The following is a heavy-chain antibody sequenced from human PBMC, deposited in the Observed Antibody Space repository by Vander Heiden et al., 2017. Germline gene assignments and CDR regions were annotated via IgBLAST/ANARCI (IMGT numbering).Heavy chain of an antibody. CDR3: ARDLIAVAGHNWFDP. CDR1: AFSFSGYS. CDR2: ISSSSSTI. D-gene: IGHD6-19*01. V-gene: IGHV3-48*02. Sequence: VQLVESGGGLVQPGGSLRLSCAASAFSFSGYSMNWVRQAPGKGLEWVSYISSSSSTIYYADSVKGRFTISRDNAKNSLYLQMNSLRDEDTAVYYCARDLIAVAGHNWFDPWGQGTLVTVSS. J-gene: IGHJ5*02.